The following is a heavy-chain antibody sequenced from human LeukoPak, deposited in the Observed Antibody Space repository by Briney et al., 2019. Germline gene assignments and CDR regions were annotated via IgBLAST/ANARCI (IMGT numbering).Heavy chain of an antibody. Sequence: ASVKVSCKASGYTFTSYGISWVRQAPGQGLEWMGWISAYNSNTNYAQKLQGRVTMTTDTSTSTAYMELRSLRSDDTAVYYCARLTSGYDNSYYFDYWGQGTLVTVSS. D-gene: IGHD5-12*01. CDR3: ARLTSGYDNSYYFDY. CDR2: ISAYNSNT. CDR1: GYTFTSYG. V-gene: IGHV1-18*01. J-gene: IGHJ4*02.